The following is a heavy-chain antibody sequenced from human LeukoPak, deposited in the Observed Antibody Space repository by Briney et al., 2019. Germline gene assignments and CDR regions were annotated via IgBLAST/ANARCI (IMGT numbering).Heavy chain of an antibody. J-gene: IGHJ4*02. CDR2: MNPNSGNT. D-gene: IGHD3-9*01. V-gene: IGHV1-8*01. CDR3: ARDFAQRDDY. Sequence: WASVKVSCKASGYTFTSYDINWVRQATGQGLEWMGWMNPNSGNTGYAQKFQGRVTMTRDTSISTAYMELSRLRSDDTAVYYCARDFAQRDDYWGQGTLVTVSS. CDR1: GYTFTSYD.